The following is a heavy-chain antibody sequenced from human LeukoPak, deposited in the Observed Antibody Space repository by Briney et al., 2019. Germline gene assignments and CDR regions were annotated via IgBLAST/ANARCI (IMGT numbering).Heavy chain of an antibody. CDR1: GYKFSRYA. D-gene: IGHD5-24*01. CDR2: IWSDGSNK. CDR3: AKGFAGGTWLQYSSFDL. V-gene: IGHV3-30*02. J-gene: IGHJ3*01. Sequence: GGSLRLSCTASGYKFSRYAMHWVRQAPGKGLDWVAFIWSDGSNKKSADSVKGRFIVSRDNFKNTLYLQMSSLRRWGPGVFFCAKGFAGGTWLQYSSFDLWGQGTMVTVSS.